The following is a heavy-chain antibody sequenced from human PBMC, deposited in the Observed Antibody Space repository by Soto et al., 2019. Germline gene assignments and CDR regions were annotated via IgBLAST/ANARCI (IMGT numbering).Heavy chain of an antibody. D-gene: IGHD3-22*01. J-gene: IGHJ4*02. Sequence: SETLSLTCAVSGYSISSSNWWGWIRQPPGKGLEWIGYIYYSGSTYYNPSLKSRVTISVDTSKNQFSLKLSSVTAADTAVYYCARGGPNYYDSSGYPDYWGQGTLVTVSS. CDR2: IYYSGST. V-gene: IGHV4-28*03. CDR3: ARGGPNYYDSSGYPDY. CDR1: GYSISSSNW.